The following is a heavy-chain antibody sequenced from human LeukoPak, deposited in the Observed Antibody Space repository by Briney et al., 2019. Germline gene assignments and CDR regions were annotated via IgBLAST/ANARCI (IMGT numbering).Heavy chain of an antibody. J-gene: IGHJ4*02. CDR1: GYTFTSYA. Sequence: APVKVSCKASGYTFTSYAIQWVRQAPGQRLEWMGWINAGHGNTKYSQKFQGRVTITRDTSASTAYMELSSLRSEDSAVYYCARGAGFAEPLPEYWGQGTLLTVSS. D-gene: IGHD1-14*01. CDR3: ARGAGFAEPLPEY. CDR2: INAGHGNT. V-gene: IGHV1-3*01.